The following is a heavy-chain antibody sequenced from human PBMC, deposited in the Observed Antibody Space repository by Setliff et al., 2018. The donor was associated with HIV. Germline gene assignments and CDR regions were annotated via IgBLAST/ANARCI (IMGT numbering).Heavy chain of an antibody. V-gene: IGHV1-18*01. CDR2: IDSNHGNR. J-gene: IGHJ6*03. CDR1: GYSLSTYA. Sequence: ASVKVSCKASGYSLSTYAISWVRQAPGQGLEWMGWIDSNHGNRNFAQKFQGRVSIDRDTSASTAYMELSSLRSEDTAVYYCARVQTMAVAGTQYYYMDVWGKGTTGTVSS. D-gene: IGHD6-19*01. CDR3: ARVQTMAVAGTQYYYMDV.